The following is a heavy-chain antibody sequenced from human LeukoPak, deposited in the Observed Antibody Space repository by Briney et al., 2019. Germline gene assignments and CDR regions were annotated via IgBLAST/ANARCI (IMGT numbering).Heavy chain of an antibody. V-gene: IGHV5-51*01. J-gene: IGHJ4*02. CDR3: ARQDYYDSSGRDY. Sequence: GESLKISCQGSGYSFTRHWIGWARQMPGKGLEWMGIIYPGDSDTRYSPSFQGQVTISADKSISTAYLQWSSLKASDTAMYYCARQDYYDSSGRDYWGQGTLVTVSS. D-gene: IGHD3-22*01. CDR1: GYSFTRHW. CDR2: IYPGDSDT.